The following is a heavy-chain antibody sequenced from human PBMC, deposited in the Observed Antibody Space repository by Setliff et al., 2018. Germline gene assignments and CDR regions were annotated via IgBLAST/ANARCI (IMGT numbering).Heavy chain of an antibody. J-gene: IGHJ5*02. CDR1: GGSINNYY. D-gene: IGHD3-10*01. CDR3: ARDGDYFGSGNRFDP. Sequence: SETLSLTCTVSGGSINNYYWSWARQPPGKGLEWLGYISYSGKTNYNPSLKSRVTMSVDTSKNQFSLKVDSVTAADTAMYYCARDGDYFGSGNRFDPWGQGTLVTV. CDR2: ISYSGKT. V-gene: IGHV4-59*01.